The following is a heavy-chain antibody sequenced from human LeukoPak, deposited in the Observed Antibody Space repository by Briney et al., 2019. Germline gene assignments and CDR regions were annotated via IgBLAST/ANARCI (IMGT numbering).Heavy chain of an antibody. CDR2: ISGSGGST. CDR1: GFTFSTYA. J-gene: IGHJ3*02. CDR3: ARGGDIVGDIRSAFDI. V-gene: IGHV3-23*01. D-gene: IGHD1-26*01. Sequence: GGSLRLSCAASGFTFSTYAMNWVRQAPGKGLEWVSVISGSGGSTYYADSVKGRFTISRDNSKSTLYLQMNSLRAEDTALYYCARGGDIVGDIRSAFDIWGPGTLVTVSS.